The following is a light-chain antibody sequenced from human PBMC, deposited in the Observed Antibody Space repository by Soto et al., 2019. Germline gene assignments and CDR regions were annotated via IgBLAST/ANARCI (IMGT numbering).Light chain of an antibody. CDR3: QSYDSSQSGWV. Sequence: QSVLPQPPSVSGAPGQRVTISCTGRSSNIGASYDVHWYQQHPGTAPKLLIYGNTNRPSGVPDRFSGSKSGTSASLAITGFQAEDEADYYCQSYDSSQSGWVFGGGTQLTV. V-gene: IGLV1-40*01. CDR2: GNT. J-gene: IGLJ3*02. CDR1: SSNIGASYD.